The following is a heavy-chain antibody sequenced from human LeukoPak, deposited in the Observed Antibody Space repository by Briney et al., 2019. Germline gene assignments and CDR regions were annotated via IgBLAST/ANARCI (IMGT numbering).Heavy chain of an antibody. CDR2: INHSGST. D-gene: IGHD6-6*01. CDR1: GGSFSGYY. CDR3: ARVAIAARRTNWFDP. J-gene: IGHJ5*02. V-gene: IGHV4-34*01. Sequence: SETLSLTCAVYGGSFSGYYWSWIRQPPGKGLEWIGEINHSGSTNYNPSLKSRVTISVDTSKNQFSLKLSSVTAADTAVYYCARVAIAARRTNWFDPWAREPWSPSPQ.